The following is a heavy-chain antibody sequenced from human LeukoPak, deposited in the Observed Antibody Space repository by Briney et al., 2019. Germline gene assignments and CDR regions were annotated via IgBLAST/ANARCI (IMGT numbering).Heavy chain of an antibody. D-gene: IGHD3-22*01. Sequence: ASVKVSCKASGYTFTSYDINWVRQAPGQGLEWMGWMNPNSGNTGYAQKFQGRVTITRNTSISTAYMELSSLRSEDTAVYYCARGALSQITMIVVVPHDPFDYWGQGTLVTVSS. J-gene: IGHJ4*02. CDR2: MNPNSGNT. CDR3: ARGALSQITMIVVVPHDPFDY. CDR1: GYTFTSYD. V-gene: IGHV1-8*03.